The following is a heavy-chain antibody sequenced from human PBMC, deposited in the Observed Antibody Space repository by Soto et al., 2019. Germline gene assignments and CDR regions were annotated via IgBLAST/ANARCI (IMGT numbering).Heavy chain of an antibody. CDR2: ILVDGRT. D-gene: IGHD2-8*02. CDR3: AKATATGGGAFDI. Sequence: GGSLRLSCAASGFICSSYDMSWVRQAPGKGLEWVSTILVDGRTFYVDSVKGRFTISRDNSKNTVYLQMSSLTAGDTALYYCAKATATGGGAFDICGQGTMVTVSS. J-gene: IGHJ3*02. V-gene: IGHV3-23*01. CDR1: GFICSSYD.